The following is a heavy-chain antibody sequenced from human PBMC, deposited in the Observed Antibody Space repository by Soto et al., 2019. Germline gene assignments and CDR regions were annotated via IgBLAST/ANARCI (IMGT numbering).Heavy chain of an antibody. CDR2: IFYSGST. V-gene: IGHV4-59*01. D-gene: IGHD5-18*01. J-gene: IGHJ4*01. Sequence: PSETLSLTCTVSGDSIRNYYWSWIRQPPGKGLQYIGYIFYSGSTNYNPSLKSRVAISVDTSRNQFALKLRSVIAADTATYYCARLKRGYSYGSVIDFWCRGTLVT. CDR1: GDSIRNYY. CDR3: ARLKRGYSYGSVIDF.